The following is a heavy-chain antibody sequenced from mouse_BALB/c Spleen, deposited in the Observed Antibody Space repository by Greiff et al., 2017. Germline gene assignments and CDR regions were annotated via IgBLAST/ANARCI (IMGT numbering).Heavy chain of an antibody. CDR2: IWTGGCT. V-gene: IGHV2-9-2*01. CDR3: VKGSINTVEYAMDY. D-gene: IGHD1-1*01. CDR1: GFSLTSYD. J-gene: IGHJ4*01. Sequence: VQLVESGPGLVAPSQSLSITCTVSGFSLTSYDISWIRQPPGKGLEWLGVIWTGGCTDYNSAFMSRLSISKDKSKSQVFLQINSLQTDDTAIYYCVKGSINTVEYAMDYWGQGTSVTVSS.